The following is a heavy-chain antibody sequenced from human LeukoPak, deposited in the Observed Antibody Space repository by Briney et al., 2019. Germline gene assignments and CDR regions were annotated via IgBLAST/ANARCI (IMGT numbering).Heavy chain of an antibody. D-gene: IGHD6-6*01. CDR2: ISRSGDTI. Sequence: GGSLRLSFAASGLSFSDFYMSGIRQAPGRGLEWVAYISRSGDTIYYADSVKGRFTISRDNAKNSLFLQMNSLRVEDTAVYYCARDLSSSNWYFDLWGRGTLVTVSS. CDR1: GLSFSDFY. V-gene: IGHV3-11*01. J-gene: IGHJ2*01. CDR3: ARDLSSSNWYFDL.